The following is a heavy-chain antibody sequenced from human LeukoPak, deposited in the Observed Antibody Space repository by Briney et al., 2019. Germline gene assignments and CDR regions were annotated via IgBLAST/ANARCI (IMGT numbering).Heavy chain of an antibody. D-gene: IGHD6-13*01. CDR3: ARGNTQYSSSWVDP. J-gene: IGHJ5*02. Sequence: WIRQHPGKGLEWIGYIYYSGSTYYNPSLKSRVTISVDTSKNQFSLKLSSVTAADTAVYYCARGNTQYSSSWVDPWGQGTLVTVSS. CDR2: IYYSGST. V-gene: IGHV4-31*02.